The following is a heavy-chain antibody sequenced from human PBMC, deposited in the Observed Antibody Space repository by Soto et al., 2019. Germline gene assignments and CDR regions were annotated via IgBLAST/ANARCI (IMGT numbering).Heavy chain of an antibody. Sequence: GGSLRLSCAASGFTFSSYGMHWVRQAPGKGLEWVAVISYDGSNKYYADSVKGRFTISRDNSKNTLYLQMNSLRAEDTAVYYCAKGQRPEFMIVVVLDYWGQGTLVTVSS. D-gene: IGHD3-22*01. J-gene: IGHJ4*02. CDR1: GFTFSSYG. CDR2: ISYDGSNK. V-gene: IGHV3-30*18. CDR3: AKGQRPEFMIVVVLDY.